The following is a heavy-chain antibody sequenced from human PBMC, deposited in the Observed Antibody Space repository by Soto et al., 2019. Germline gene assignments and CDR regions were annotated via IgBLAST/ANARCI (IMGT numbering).Heavy chain of an antibody. V-gene: IGHV3-30-3*01. D-gene: IGHD6-6*01. J-gene: IGHJ6*02. CDR3: ARDRVPDFYFYYGMDV. CDR2: MSMDGSNK. CDR1: GFAFNNYS. Sequence: QVQLVESGGGVVQPGRSLRLSCAASGFAFNNYSMHWVRQAPGKGLEWVAIMSMDGSNKYYADSVKGRFTISRDNSKGIRYLQMRSLRPEDTAVYFFARDRVPDFYFYYGMDVWGQRATVTVSS.